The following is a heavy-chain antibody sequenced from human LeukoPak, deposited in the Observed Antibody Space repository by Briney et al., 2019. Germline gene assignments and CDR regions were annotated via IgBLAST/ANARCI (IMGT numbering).Heavy chain of an antibody. CDR1: GGSFSGYY. V-gene: IGHV4-34*01. J-gene: IGHJ4*02. Sequence: SETLSLTCAVYGGSFSGYYRSWIRQPPGKGLEWIGEINHSGSTNYNPSLKGRVTISVDTSKNQFSLKLSSVTAADTAVYYCARGLKNPGYNWGQGTLVTVSS. D-gene: IGHD6-13*01. CDR2: INHSGST. CDR3: ARGLKNPGYN.